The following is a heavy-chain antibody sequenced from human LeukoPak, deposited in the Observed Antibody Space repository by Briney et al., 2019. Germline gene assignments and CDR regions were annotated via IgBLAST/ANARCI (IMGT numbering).Heavy chain of an antibody. D-gene: IGHD1-26*01. J-gene: IGHJ4*02. CDR2: ISWNSGSI. V-gene: IGHV3-9*01. CDR1: GFTFDDYA. Sequence: GGSLRLSCAASGFTFDDYAMHWVRQAPGKGLEWVSGISWNSGSIAYADSVKGRFTISRDNAKNSLYLQMNSLRAGDTALYYCAKDRSGSYLGGFDYWGQGTLVTVSS. CDR3: AKDRSGSYLGGFDY.